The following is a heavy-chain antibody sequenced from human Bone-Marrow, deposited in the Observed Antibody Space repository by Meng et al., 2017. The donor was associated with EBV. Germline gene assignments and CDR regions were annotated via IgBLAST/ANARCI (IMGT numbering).Heavy chain of an antibody. CDR1: GDSISSSSYY. Sequence: KGAVPGQVKPPETLFLICTVSGDSISSSSYYWGWIRQPQGKGPEWIGSIYYSGSTYYNPSLKSRVTILEDTSKNQFSLKLSSVTAADTAVYYCARQMGYNILTGYYHFDYWGQGTLVTVSS. V-gene: IGHV4-39*01. CDR2: IYYSGST. D-gene: IGHD3-9*01. J-gene: IGHJ4*02. CDR3: ARQMGYNILTGYYHFDY.